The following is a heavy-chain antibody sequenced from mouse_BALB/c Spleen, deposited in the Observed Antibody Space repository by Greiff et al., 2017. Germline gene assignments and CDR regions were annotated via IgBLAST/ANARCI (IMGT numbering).Heavy chain of an antibody. Sequence: QVQLKQPGAELVKPGAPVKLSCKASGYTFTSYWMNWVKQRPGRGLEWIGRIDPSDSETHYNQKFKDKATLTVDKSSSTAYIQLSSLTSEDSAVYYCARSGYYGNSWFAYWGQGTLVTVSA. CDR2: IDPSDSET. J-gene: IGHJ3*01. D-gene: IGHD2-1*01. CDR3: ARSGYYGNSWFAY. CDR1: GYTFTSYW. V-gene: IGHV1-69*02.